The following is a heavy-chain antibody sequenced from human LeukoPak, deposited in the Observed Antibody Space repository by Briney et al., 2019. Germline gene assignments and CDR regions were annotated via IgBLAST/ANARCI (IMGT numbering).Heavy chain of an antibody. V-gene: IGHV3-7*04. D-gene: IGHD5-12*01. Sequence: GGSLRLSCAASGFRFTGYWMTWVRQAPGKGLEWVARLHPDGSERNYVGSVEGRFTVSGDNAKSSLSLQMNSLRVEDTAVYCCARGGYSFDYLGQGTLVTVSS. CDR1: GFRFTGYW. CDR3: ARGGYSFDY. J-gene: IGHJ4*02. CDR2: LHPDGSER.